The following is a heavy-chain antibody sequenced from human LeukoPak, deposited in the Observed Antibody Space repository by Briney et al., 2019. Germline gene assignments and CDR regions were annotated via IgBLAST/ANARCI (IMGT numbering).Heavy chain of an antibody. CDR3: VKDSYYGSGSYFDY. D-gene: IGHD3-10*01. V-gene: IGHV3-9*01. CDR1: GFTFDDYA. Sequence: GGSLRLSCAASGFTFDDYAMHWVRQAPGKGLEWVSGISWNSGSIGYADSMEGRFTISRDNAKNSLYLQINSLRDEDTAFYYCVKDSYYGSGSYFDYWGRGTLVTVSS. CDR2: ISWNSGSI. J-gene: IGHJ4*02.